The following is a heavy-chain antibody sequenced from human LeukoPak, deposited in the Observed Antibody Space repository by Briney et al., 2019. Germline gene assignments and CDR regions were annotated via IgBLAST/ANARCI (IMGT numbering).Heavy chain of an antibody. CDR3: ARFHVPAALFDY. V-gene: IGHV2-70*11. J-gene: IGHJ4*02. D-gene: IGHD2-2*01. CDR2: IDWDDDK. CDR1: GFSLSTSGMC. Sequence: SGPALVKPTQTLTLTCTFSGFSLSTSGMCVSWIRQPPGKALEWLARIDWDDDKYYSTSLKTRLTISKDTSKNQVVLTMTNIDPVDTATYYCARFHVPAALFDYWGQGTLVTVSS.